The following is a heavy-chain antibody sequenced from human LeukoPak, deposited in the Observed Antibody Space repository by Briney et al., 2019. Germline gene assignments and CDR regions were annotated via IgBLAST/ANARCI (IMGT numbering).Heavy chain of an antibody. CDR1: GFIVSDKY. Sequence: GRSLRLSCAASGFIVSDKYMNWVRQAPGKGLEWVSVLYSGGNIYYADSVKGRFTISRDKSKNMLYLQMNSLRVKDTAVYYCARDQRYYDSGSFVYGMDAWGQGTTVTVSS. CDR3: ARDQRYYDSGSFVYGMDA. CDR2: LYSGGNI. V-gene: IGHV3-66*01. J-gene: IGHJ6*02. D-gene: IGHD3-10*01.